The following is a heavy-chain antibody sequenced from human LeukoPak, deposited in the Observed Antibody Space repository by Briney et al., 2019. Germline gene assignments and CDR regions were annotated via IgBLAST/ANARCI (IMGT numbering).Heavy chain of an antibody. J-gene: IGHJ4*02. CDR3: AKAGDIVATLGSHY. CDR2: ISYDGSNK. Sequence: GGSLRLSCAASGFTFSSYGMHWVRQAPGKGLEWLAVISYDGSNKYYADSVKGRFTISRDNSKNTLYLQMNSLRAEDTAVYYCAKAGDIVATLGSHYWGQGTLVTVSS. V-gene: IGHV3-30*18. D-gene: IGHD5-12*01. CDR1: GFTFSSYG.